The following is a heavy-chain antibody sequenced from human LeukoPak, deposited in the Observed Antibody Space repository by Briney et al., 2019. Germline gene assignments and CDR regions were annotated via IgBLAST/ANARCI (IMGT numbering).Heavy chain of an antibody. V-gene: IGHV3-23*01. D-gene: IGHD3-10*01. Sequence: PGGSLRLSCAASGFTFSSYAMSWVRQAPGKGLEWVSAISGSGGSTHYADSVKGRFTISRDNSKNTLYLQMNSLRAEDTAVYYCAKETLPIYGSGSYIDYWGQGTLVTVSS. J-gene: IGHJ4*02. CDR2: ISGSGGST. CDR3: AKETLPIYGSGSYIDY. CDR1: GFTFSSYA.